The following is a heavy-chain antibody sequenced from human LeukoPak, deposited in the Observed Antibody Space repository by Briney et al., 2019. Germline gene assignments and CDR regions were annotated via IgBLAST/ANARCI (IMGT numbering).Heavy chain of an antibody. CDR3: ARGGPDYGDYFDY. CDR1: GGSISSYY. J-gene: IGHJ4*02. D-gene: IGHD4-17*01. CDR2: IYYSGST. Sequence: SETPSLTCTVSGGSISSYYWSWIRQPPGRGLEWIGYIYYSGSTNYNPSLKSRVTISVDTSKNQFSLKLSSVTAADTAVYYCARGGPDYGDYFDYWGQGTLVTVSS. V-gene: IGHV4-59*12.